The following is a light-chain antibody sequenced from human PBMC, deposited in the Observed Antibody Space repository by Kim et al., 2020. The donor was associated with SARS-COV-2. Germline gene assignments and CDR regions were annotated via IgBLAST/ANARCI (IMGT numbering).Light chain of an antibody. V-gene: IGKV3-20*01. CDR2: GAS. CDR3: QQYGSSPYT. CDR1: QSVSSNY. J-gene: IGKJ2*01. Sequence: PGARATLSCRASQSVSSNYFAWYQQKPGQAPRLLVYGASTRPAGIPDRFTGSGSGTDFTLTINRLEPEEFAVYYCQQYGSSPYTFGQGTKLEI.